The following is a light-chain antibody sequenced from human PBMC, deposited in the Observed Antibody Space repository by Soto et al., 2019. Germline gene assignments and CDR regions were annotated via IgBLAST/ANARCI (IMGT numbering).Light chain of an antibody. V-gene: IGKV1-9*01. Sequence: DIQLTQSPSFLSASVGDRVTITCRASQGTSSYLAWFQQKPGRAPKLLIYGASTLQSGVPARFSSSGSGTDFTLTISNLQPEDFATYYCQQLNAYPLTFGQGTRLEIK. CDR3: QQLNAYPLT. CDR2: GAS. J-gene: IGKJ5*01. CDR1: QGTSSY.